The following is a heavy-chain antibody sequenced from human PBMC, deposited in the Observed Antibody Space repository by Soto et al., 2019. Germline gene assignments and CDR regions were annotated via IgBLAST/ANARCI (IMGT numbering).Heavy chain of an antibody. Sequence: QVQLVESGGGVVQPGRSLRLSCAASGFTFSSYAMHWVRQAPGKGLEWVAVIWYDGSNKYYADSVKGRFTISRDNSKNTLYLQMNSLRAEDTAVYYCARDYYDSSGLDAFDIWGQGTMVTVSS. V-gene: IGHV3-33*08. J-gene: IGHJ3*02. CDR1: GFTFSSYA. D-gene: IGHD3-22*01. CDR3: ARDYYDSSGLDAFDI. CDR2: IWYDGSNK.